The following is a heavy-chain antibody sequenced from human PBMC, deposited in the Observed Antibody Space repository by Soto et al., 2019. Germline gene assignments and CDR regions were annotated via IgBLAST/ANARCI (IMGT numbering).Heavy chain of an antibody. J-gene: IGHJ3*02. CDR3: AKDINAIFGVGDAFDI. Sequence: EVQLVESGGGLVQPGRSLRLSCAASGFTFDDYAMHWVRQAPGKGLEWVSGISWNSGSIGYADSVKGRFTISRDNAKNSLYLQMNSLRAEDTALYYCAKDINAIFGVGDAFDIWGQGTMVTVSS. CDR1: GFTFDDYA. D-gene: IGHD3-3*01. CDR2: ISWNSGSI. V-gene: IGHV3-9*01.